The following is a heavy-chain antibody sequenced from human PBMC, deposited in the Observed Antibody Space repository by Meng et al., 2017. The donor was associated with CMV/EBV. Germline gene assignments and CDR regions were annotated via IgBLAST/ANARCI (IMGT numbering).Heavy chain of an antibody. CDR3: AKDAYSSTWFDF. V-gene: IGHV3-30*02. CDR2: IRFDGSQK. D-gene: IGHD6-13*01. J-gene: IGHJ4*02. CDR1: GFTFDYYG. Sequence: GESLKISCAASGFTFDYYGMHWVRQAPGKGLEWVAFIRFDGSQKYYADSVKGRFTISRDNSKNTLYMQMNSLRNEDTAMYYCAKDAYSSTWFDFWGQGTLVTVSS.